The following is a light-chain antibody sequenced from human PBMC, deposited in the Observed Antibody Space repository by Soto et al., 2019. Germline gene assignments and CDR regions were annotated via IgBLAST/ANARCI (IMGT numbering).Light chain of an antibody. V-gene: IGKV1-8*01. J-gene: IGKJ2*01. CDR1: QGISSY. CDR2: AAS. CDR3: QQYYSYPLT. Sequence: AIRMTQSPSSLAASTGDRVTITCRASQGISSYLAWYQQKPVKAPNLLISAASTLQSGVPSRFSGSGSGTDFTLTISCLQSEDFATYYCQQYYSYPLTFGQGTKLEIK.